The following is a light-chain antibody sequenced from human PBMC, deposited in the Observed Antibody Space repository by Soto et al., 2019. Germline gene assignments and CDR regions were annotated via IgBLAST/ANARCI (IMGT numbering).Light chain of an antibody. CDR3: QQRKHWPPIT. J-gene: IGKJ5*01. CDR1: QSVDKF. CDR2: DSS. V-gene: IGKV3-11*01. Sequence: IVMTQTPLSLSVTPGQPASISCRASQSVDKFLAWYQQRPGQPPRLLIFDSSNRATGVPVRFSGSGSGTVFTLTIGSLEPEDSAVYYCQQRKHWPPITFGQGTRLEIK.